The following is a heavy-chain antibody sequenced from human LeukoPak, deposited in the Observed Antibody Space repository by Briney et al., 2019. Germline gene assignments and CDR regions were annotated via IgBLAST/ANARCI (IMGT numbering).Heavy chain of an antibody. J-gene: IGHJ3*02. CDR1: GFTFSSYA. CDR2: ISGSGAST. CDR3: AKSQFGGVFDGFDI. V-gene: IGHV3-23*01. Sequence: GGSLRLSCAASGFTFSSYAMSWVRQAPGKGLEWVSAISGSGASTYYADSVKGRFTISRDNSKNTLHVQMNSLRAEDTAVYYCAKSQFGGVFDGFDIWGQGTMVTVSS. D-gene: IGHD3-16*01.